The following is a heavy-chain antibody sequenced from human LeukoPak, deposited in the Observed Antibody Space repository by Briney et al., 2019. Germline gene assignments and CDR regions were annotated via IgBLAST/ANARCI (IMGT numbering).Heavy chain of an antibody. CDR1: GYTFTGYY. D-gene: IGHD3-10*01. Sequence: GASVKVSCKASGYTFTGYYMHWVRQAPGQGLEWMGWINPNSGGTNYAQKFQGRVTMTRDTSISTAYMELSRLRSDDTAVYYCARVMASVLLWFGENNNWFDPWGQGTQVTVSS. CDR2: INPNSGGT. J-gene: IGHJ5*02. CDR3: ARVMASVLLWFGENNNWFDP. V-gene: IGHV1-2*02.